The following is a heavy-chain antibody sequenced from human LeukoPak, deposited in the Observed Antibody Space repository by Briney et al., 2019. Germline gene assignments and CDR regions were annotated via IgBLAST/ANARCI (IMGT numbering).Heavy chain of an antibody. CDR2: IYYSGST. V-gene: IGHV4-59*01. D-gene: IGHD6-6*01. CDR1: GGFISSYY. J-gene: IGHJ6*03. CDR3: ARGQGVAARAPYYYYYMDV. Sequence: SETLSLTCTVSGGFISSYYWSWIRQPPGKGLEWIGYIYYSGSTNYNPSLKSRVTISVDTSKNQFSLKLSSVTAADTAVYYCARGQGVAARAPYYYYYMDVWGKGTTVTVSS.